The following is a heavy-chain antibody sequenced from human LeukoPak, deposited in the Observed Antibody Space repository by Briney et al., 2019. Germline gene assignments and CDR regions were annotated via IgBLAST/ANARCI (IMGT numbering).Heavy chain of an antibody. D-gene: IGHD1-1*01. CDR3: ARSGREATEIDY. V-gene: IGHV3-21*06. Sequence: GGSLRLSCAASGFTFSNYAMHWVRQAPGKGLEWLSYINGRGTYIDYAESLKGRITISRDNAQNSLYLQMNSLRVEDTAVYYCARSGREATEIDYWGQGTLVTVSS. CDR1: GFTFSNYA. CDR2: INGRGTYI. J-gene: IGHJ4*02.